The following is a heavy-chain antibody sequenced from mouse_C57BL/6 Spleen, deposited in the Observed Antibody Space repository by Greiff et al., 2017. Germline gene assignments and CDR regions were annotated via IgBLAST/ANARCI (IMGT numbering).Heavy chain of an antibody. D-gene: IGHD3-2*01. V-gene: IGHV5-4*01. CDR3: ARDETTGHYARDY. CDR1: GFTFSSSA. J-gene: IGHJ4*01. CDR2: ISAGGSYP. Sequence: EVHLVESGGGLVKPGGSLKLSCAASGFTFSSSAMSWVRQTPEKRLEWVATISAGGSYPYYPDNVQGRFTISRDNAKNNLYLQMSHLKSEDTAMYYCARDETTGHYARDYWGQGTSGTVSS.